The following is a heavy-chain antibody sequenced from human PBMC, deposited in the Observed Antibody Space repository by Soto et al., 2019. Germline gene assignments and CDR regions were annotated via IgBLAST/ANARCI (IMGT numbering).Heavy chain of an antibody. CDR2: INAGNGNT. V-gene: IGHV1-3*01. D-gene: IGHD5-18*01. CDR3: AGRGYSYYAFDI. Sequence: GASVNVSCKASGYTFTSYAMHWVRQAPGQRLEWMGWINAGNGNTKYSQKFQGRVTITRDTSASTAYMELSSLRSEDTAVYYCAGRGYSYYAFDIWGQGTMVTVPS. CDR1: GYTFTSYA. J-gene: IGHJ3*02.